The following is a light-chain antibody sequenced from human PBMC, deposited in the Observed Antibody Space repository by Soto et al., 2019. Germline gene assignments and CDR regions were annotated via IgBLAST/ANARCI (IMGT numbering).Light chain of an antibody. V-gene: IGKV1-5*03. J-gene: IGKJ2*01. CDR2: KAS. CDR3: QQYNSFSRT. Sequence: DIQMTQSPSTLSGSVGDRVTITCRASQRISTWLAWYQQKPGKAPKLLIYKASSLDSGVPSRFSGSGSGTEFTLTISSLQPDDFATYYCQQYNSFSRTFGQGTKVDIK. CDR1: QRISTW.